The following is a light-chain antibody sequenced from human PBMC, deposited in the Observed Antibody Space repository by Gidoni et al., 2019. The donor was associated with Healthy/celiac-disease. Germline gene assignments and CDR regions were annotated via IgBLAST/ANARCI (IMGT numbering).Light chain of an antibody. CDR3: QQRSNWPRT. V-gene: IGKV3-11*01. CDR1: QSVSSY. CDR2: DAS. Sequence: EIVWTQSPATLSLSPGERATRSCRASQSVSSYLAWYQQKPGQAPRLLIYDASNRATGIPARFSGSGSGTDFTLTISSLGPEDFAVYYCQQRSNWPRTFGQGTKVEIK. J-gene: IGKJ1*01.